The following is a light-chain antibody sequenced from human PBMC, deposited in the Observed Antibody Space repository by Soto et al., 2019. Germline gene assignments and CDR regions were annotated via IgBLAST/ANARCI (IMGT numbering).Light chain of an antibody. CDR1: QSVASNY. Sequence: EIVLTQSPATLSLSPGQRATLSCRASQSVASNYVAWYQQKPGQAPRLLIYGASTRATGIPDRFSGSGSGTDFTLTISRLEPEDFAVYYCQQYGSSPRTFGGGTKVDIK. CDR2: GAS. CDR3: QQYGSSPRT. V-gene: IGKV3-20*01. J-gene: IGKJ4*01.